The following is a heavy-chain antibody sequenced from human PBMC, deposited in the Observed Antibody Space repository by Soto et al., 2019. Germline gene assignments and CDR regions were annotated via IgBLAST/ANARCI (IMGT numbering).Heavy chain of an antibody. Sequence: SLRLSWSASLFTVSSNYMSWVRQAPGKGLEWFSVIYSGGSTYYADSVKGRFTIPRDNSKNTLYLQMNSLRAEDTAVYYCARAGRYYAFDIWGQGTMVTVSS. CDR3: ARAGRYYAFDI. J-gene: IGHJ3*02. V-gene: IGHV3-66*01. CDR1: LFTVSSNY. CDR2: IYSGGST. D-gene: IGHD1-1*01.